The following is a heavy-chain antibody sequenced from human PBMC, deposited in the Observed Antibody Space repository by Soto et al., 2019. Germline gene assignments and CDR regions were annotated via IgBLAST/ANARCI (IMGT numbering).Heavy chain of an antibody. J-gene: IGHJ5*02. Sequence: EVQLVESGGGLVEPGGSLRLSCATSGFTFSTCSMNWVRQAPGKGLEWVSSTSATGTYTFYADSLKGRFTISRDNARNSLFLQMNSLRVEDTALYYCTTEYNSRQDLNHWGQGALVTVSS. CDR2: TSATGTYT. V-gene: IGHV3-21*01. D-gene: IGHD6-6*01. CDR3: TTEYNSRQDLNH. CDR1: GFTFSTCS.